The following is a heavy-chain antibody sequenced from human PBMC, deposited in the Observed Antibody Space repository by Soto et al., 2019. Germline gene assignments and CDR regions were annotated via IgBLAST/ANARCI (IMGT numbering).Heavy chain of an antibody. D-gene: IGHD1-1*01. CDR3: SRGAPTRTLYYFDY. CDR1: GFTFSSYS. J-gene: IGHJ4*02. CDR2: ISGTSTYI. Sequence: EVQLVESGGGLVKPGGSLRLSCAASGFTFSSYSMSWVRQAPGKGLEWVSSISGTSTYIYYADSVRGRFTISRDNAKNSLYLKMNSLRAEATAVYYCSRGAPTRTLYYFDYWGQGTLVTGSS. V-gene: IGHV3-21*01.